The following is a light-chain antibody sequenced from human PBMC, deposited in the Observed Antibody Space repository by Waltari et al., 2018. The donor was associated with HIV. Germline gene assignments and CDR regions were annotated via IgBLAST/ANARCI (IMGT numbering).Light chain of an antibody. V-gene: IGKV1-39*01. CDR2: TAT. CDR3: QQSYTSPT. CDR1: QNINNY. J-gene: IGKJ3*01. Sequence: DIQMTQSPSSLSASVGDRVTITCRASQNINNYVNWYQQKPGRAPRVLIATATALQSGVPSRFSGSGSGTDFSLTITGLQPEDFGTYFCQQSYTSPTFGPGTTLDLK.